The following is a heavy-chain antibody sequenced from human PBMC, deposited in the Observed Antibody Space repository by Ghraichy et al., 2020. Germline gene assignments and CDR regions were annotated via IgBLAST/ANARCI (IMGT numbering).Heavy chain of an antibody. V-gene: IGHV2-70*01. CDR1: GFSLSTSGMC. CDR3: ARTLYDYGDYAEGYYYGMDV. D-gene: IGHD4-17*01. J-gene: IGHJ6*02. Sequence: SGPTLVKPTHTLTLTCTFSGFSLSTSGMCVSWIRQPPGKALEWLALIDWDDDKYYSTSLKTRLTISKDTSKNQVVLTMTNMDPVDTATYYCARTLYDYGDYAEGYYYGMDVWGQGTTVTVSS. CDR2: IDWDDDK.